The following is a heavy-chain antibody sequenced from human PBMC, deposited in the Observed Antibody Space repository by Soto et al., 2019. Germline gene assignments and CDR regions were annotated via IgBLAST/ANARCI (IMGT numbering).Heavy chain of an antibody. J-gene: IGHJ6*02. CDR3: ARDFERGMDV. Sequence: SETLSLTCTVSGGSISSGGYYWSWIRQHPGKGLEWIGYIYYSGSTYYNPSLKSRVTISVDTSKNQFSLKLSSVTAADTAVYYCARDFERGMDVWGQGTTVTVSS. D-gene: IGHD6-25*01. V-gene: IGHV4-31*03. CDR2: IYYSGST. CDR1: GGSISSGGYY.